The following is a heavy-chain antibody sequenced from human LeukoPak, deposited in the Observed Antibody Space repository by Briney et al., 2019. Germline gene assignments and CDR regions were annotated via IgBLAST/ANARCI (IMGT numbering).Heavy chain of an antibody. CDR2: ISSSSSYI. Sequence: YPGVSLRLSCAASGFTFSSYSMTWVRQAPGKGLEWVSSISSSSSYIYYADSVKGRFTISRDNAKNSLYLQMNSLRAEDTAVYYCAREPDYGVYAGYFDYWGQGTLVTVSS. D-gene: IGHD4-17*01. CDR3: AREPDYGVYAGYFDY. CDR1: GFTFSSYS. V-gene: IGHV3-21*01. J-gene: IGHJ4*02.